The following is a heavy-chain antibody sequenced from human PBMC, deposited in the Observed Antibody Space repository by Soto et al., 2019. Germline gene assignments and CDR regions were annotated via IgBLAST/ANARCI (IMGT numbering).Heavy chain of an antibody. Sequence: PSETLSLTCTVSGGSISSGGYYWSWIRQHPGKGLEWIGYIYYSGSTYYNPSLKSRVTISVDTSKNQFSLKLSSVTAADTAVYYCARQVPAAIWLFAFDIWGQGTMVTVSS. CDR3: ARQVPAAIWLFAFDI. J-gene: IGHJ3*02. D-gene: IGHD2-2*01. CDR1: GGSISSGGYY. V-gene: IGHV4-31*03. CDR2: IYYSGST.